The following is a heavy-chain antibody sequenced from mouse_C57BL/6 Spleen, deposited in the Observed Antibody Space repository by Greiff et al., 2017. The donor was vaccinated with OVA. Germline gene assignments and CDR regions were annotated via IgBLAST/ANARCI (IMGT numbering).Heavy chain of an antibody. CDR2: IDPETGGT. CDR1: GYTFTDYE. J-gene: IGHJ3*01. V-gene: IGHV1-15*01. D-gene: IGHD1-1*01. Sequence: VQLQQSGAELVRPGASVTLSCKASGYTFTDYEMHWVKQTPVHGLEWIGAIDPETGGTAYNQKFKGKAILTADKSSSTAYMELRSLTSEDSAVYYCTRRDYYGSSYGCAYWGQGTLVTVSA. CDR3: TRRDYYGSSYGCAY.